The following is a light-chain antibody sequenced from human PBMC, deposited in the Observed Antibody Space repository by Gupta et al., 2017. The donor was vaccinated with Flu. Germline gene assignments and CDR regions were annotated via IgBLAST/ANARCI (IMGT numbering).Light chain of an antibody. CDR3: QQVNSYPYT. Sequence: GDRVTINCRDSQRISRYLAWYRQEPGKAPKLLVYAASTLQSGVPSRFSGSKSGRELTLTISSLRPEDFATYYCQQVNSYPYTFGQGTKLEIK. J-gene: IGKJ2*01. CDR2: AAS. V-gene: IGKV1-9*01. CDR1: QRISRY.